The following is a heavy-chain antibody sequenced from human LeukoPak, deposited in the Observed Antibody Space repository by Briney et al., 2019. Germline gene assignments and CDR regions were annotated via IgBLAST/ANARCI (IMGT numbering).Heavy chain of an antibody. CDR1: GYSFTSYW. V-gene: IGHV5-51*01. D-gene: IGHD3-22*01. CDR3: ARVSYYYDSSGYHHFDY. J-gene: IGHJ4*02. Sequence: GESLKISCKGSGYSFTSYWIGWVRQMPGKGLEWKGIIYPGDSDTRYSPSFQGQVTISADKSISTAYLQWSSLKASDTAMYYCARVSYYYDSSGYHHFDYWGQGTLVTVSS. CDR2: IYPGDSDT.